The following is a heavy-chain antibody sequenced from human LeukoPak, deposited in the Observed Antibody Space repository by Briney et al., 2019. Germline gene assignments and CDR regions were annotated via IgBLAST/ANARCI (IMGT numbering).Heavy chain of an antibody. V-gene: IGHV3-11*01. J-gene: IGHJ6*03. CDR3: ARVGQLWFYYYYYMDV. D-gene: IGHD5-18*01. Sequence: GGSLRLSCAASGFTFSDYYMSWIRQAPGKGLEWVSYISSSGSTIYYAASVKGRFTISRDNAKNSLYLQMNSLRAEDTAVYYCARVGQLWFYYYYYMDVWGKGTTVTVSS. CDR1: GFTFSDYY. CDR2: ISSSGSTI.